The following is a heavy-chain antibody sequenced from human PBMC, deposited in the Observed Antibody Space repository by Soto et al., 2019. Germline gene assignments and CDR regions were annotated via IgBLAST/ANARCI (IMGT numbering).Heavy chain of an antibody. J-gene: IGHJ4*02. CDR1: GYTFTSYD. CDR3: AGELGGVRGVFDY. Sequence: QVQLVQSGAEVKKPGASVKVSCKASGYTFTSYDMHWVRQAHGQRLEWMGWINGGNGNTKYSQKFQGRVTTTRDTSASTAYMELSSLRSEDTAVYYCAGELGGVRGVFDYWGQGTLVTVSS. D-gene: IGHD2-8*02. V-gene: IGHV1-3*01. CDR2: INGGNGNT.